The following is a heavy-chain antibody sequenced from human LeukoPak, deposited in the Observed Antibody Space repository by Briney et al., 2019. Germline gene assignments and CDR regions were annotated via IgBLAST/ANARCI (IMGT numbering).Heavy chain of an antibody. CDR3: AKDLTSLGATNY. CDR1: GFTFSSYG. Sequence: PGGSLRLSCAASGFTFSSYGMHWVRQAPGKGLEWVAVIWYDGSNKYYVDSVKGRFTISRDNSKNTLYLQMNSLRAEDTAVYYCAKDLTSLGATNYWGQGTLVTVSS. V-gene: IGHV3-33*06. CDR2: IWYDGSNK. D-gene: IGHD1-26*01. J-gene: IGHJ4*02.